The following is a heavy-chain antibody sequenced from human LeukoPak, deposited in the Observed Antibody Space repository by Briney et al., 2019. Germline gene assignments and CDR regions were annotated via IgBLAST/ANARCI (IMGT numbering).Heavy chain of an antibody. V-gene: IGHV4-34*01. CDR3: ARDIGSSTPSGF. CDR2: INHSGST. D-gene: IGHD1-26*01. Sequence: SETLSLPCAVYGGSFSGYYWSWIRQPPGKGLEWIGEINHSGSTNYNPSLKSRVTISVDTSKNQFSLKLSSVTAADTAVYYCARDIGSSTPSGFWGKGTMVTVSS. J-gene: IGHJ6*04. CDR1: GGSFSGYY.